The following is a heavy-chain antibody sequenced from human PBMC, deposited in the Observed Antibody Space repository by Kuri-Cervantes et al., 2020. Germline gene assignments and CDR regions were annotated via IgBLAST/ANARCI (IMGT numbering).Heavy chain of an antibody. D-gene: IGHD2-15*01. V-gene: IGHV4-39*01. CDR3: ARLFCSGGSCYSFHYYGMDV. CDR2: IYYSGST. CDR1: GGSISSSSYY. Sequence: GSLRLSCTVSGGSISSSSYYWGWIRQPPGKGLEWIGSIYYSGSTYYNPSLKSRVTISVDTSKNQFSLKLSSVTAADTAVYYCARLFCSGGSCYSFHYYGMDVWGQGTTVTVSS. J-gene: IGHJ6*02.